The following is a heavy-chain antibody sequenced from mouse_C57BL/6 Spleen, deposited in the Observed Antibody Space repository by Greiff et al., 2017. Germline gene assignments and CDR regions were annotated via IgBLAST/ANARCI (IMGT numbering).Heavy chain of an antibody. J-gene: IGHJ4*01. D-gene: IGHD2-2*01. Sequence: VQLQQSGPELVKPGASVKISCKASGYTFTDYYINWVKQRPGQGLEWIGWIFPGSGSTYYNEKFKGKATLTVDKSSSTAYMLLSSLTSEDSAVYFCANYGYDGGYYYAMDYWGQGTSVTVSS. CDR3: ANYGYDGGYYYAMDY. CDR2: IFPGSGST. CDR1: GYTFTDYY. V-gene: IGHV1-75*01.